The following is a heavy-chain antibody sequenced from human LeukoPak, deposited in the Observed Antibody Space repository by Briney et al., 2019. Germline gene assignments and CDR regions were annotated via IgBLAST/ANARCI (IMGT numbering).Heavy chain of an antibody. D-gene: IGHD3-3*01. V-gene: IGHV4-30-4*08. CDR2: IYYSGST. Sequence: SETLSLTCTVSGGSISSGDYYWSWIRQPPGKGLEWIGYIYYSGSTYYNPSLKSRVTISVDTSKNQFSLKLSSVTAADTAVYYCARESVAVTIFGVVIGAFDIWGQGTMVTVSS. CDR1: GGSISSGDYY. J-gene: IGHJ3*02. CDR3: ARESVAVTIFGVVIGAFDI.